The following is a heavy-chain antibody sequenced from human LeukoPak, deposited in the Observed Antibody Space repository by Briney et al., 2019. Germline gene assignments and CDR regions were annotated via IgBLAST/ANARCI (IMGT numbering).Heavy chain of an antibody. CDR1: GFTFSSYW. CDR3: AKDFSYSGYGGADY. D-gene: IGHD5-12*01. V-gene: IGHV3-30*18. Sequence: GGSLRLSCAASGFTFSSYWMHWVRQAPGKGLEWVTITSYDGNNKYYVDSVKGRFTISRDNSKNTLYLQMNSLRAEDTAVYYCAKDFSYSGYGGADYWGQGTLVTVSS. J-gene: IGHJ4*02. CDR2: TSYDGNNK.